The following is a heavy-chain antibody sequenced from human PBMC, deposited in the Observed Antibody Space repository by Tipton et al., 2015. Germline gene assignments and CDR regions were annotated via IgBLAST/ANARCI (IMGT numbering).Heavy chain of an antibody. CDR2: ISHSGNT. Sequence: LRLSCAVSAYSISSDYYWGWIRQPPGKGLEWIGSISHSGNTYYNPSLKSRVTISVDTSKNQFSLRVRSVTAADTPVYYCACQDYDILTRDYQTVDYWGQGTLVTVSS. CDR1: AYSISSDYY. CDR3: ACQDYDILTRDYQTVDY. J-gene: IGHJ4*02. V-gene: IGHV4-38-2*01. D-gene: IGHD3-9*01.